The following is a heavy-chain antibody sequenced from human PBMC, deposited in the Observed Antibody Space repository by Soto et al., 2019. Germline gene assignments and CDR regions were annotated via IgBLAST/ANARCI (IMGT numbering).Heavy chain of an antibody. D-gene: IGHD2-8*01. J-gene: IGHJ5*02. CDR3: ARTNAARSVVRFDP. Sequence: SETLSLTCTVSGGSISSYYWSWIRQPPGKGLEWIGYIYYSGSTNYNPSLKSRVTISVDTSKNQFSLKLSSVTAADTAVYYCARTNAARSVVRFDPWGQGTLVTVSS. CDR2: IYYSGST. V-gene: IGHV4-59*01. CDR1: GGSISSYY.